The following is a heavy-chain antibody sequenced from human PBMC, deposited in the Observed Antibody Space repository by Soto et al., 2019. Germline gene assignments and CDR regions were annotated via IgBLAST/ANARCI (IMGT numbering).Heavy chain of an antibody. V-gene: IGHV4-59*08. D-gene: IGHD3-10*01. CDR1: GGSISSYY. Sequence: SETLSLTCTVSGGSISSYYWSWIRQPPGKGLEWIGYIYYSGSTNYNPSLKSRVTISVDTSKNQFSLKLSSVTAADTAVYYCARSFGSGYFDYWGQGTLVTVSS. CDR3: ARSFGSGYFDY. J-gene: IGHJ4*02. CDR2: IYYSGST.